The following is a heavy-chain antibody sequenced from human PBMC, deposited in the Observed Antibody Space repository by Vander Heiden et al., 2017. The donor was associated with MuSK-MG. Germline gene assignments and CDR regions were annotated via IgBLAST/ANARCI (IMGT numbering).Heavy chain of an antibody. CDR3: AKGGLSRPFDY. V-gene: IGHV3-23*01. CDR1: GFTFSSYD. Sequence: EVQLLESGGGLVQPGGSLRPPCAASGFTFSSYDMSWVRQAPGKGLEWVSTISGSGGSTYYADSVKGRFTISRDNSKNTLYLQMNSLRAEDTAVYYCAKGGLSRPFDYWGQGTLVTVSS. D-gene: IGHD3-16*01. J-gene: IGHJ4*02. CDR2: ISGSGGST.